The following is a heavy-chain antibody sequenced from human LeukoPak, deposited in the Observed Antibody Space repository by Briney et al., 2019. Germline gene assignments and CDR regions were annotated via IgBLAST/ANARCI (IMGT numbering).Heavy chain of an antibody. CDR1: GFTFNNAW. Sequence: GGSLRLSCAASGFTFNNAWMSWVRQAPGKGLEWVGRIKSKTDGGTTDYAAPVKGRFTISRDDSKNTLDLQMNSLKTEDTALYYCTTDSSGRPYYFAYWGQGTLVTVSS. CDR2: IKSKTDGGTT. V-gene: IGHV3-15*01. J-gene: IGHJ4*02. D-gene: IGHD6-19*01. CDR3: TTDSSGRPYYFAY.